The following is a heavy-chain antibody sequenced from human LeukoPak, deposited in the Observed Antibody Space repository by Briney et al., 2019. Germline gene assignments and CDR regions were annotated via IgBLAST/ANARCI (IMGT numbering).Heavy chain of an antibody. J-gene: IGHJ4*02. CDR1: GFTFSNYA. Sequence: GGSLRLSCAASGFTFSNYAMHWVRQAPGKGLEWVAVLSFDGSDKYYADSVKGRFTISRDNSKNTLYLQMNSLRAEDTAVYYCARVKGPFDDWGQGTLVTVSS. V-gene: IGHV3-30-3*01. CDR3: ARVKGPFDD. CDR2: LSFDGSDK.